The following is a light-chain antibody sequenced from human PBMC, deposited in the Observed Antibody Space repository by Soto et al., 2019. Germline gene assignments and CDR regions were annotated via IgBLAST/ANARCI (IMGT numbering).Light chain of an antibody. J-gene: IGKJ1*01. CDR1: QTINSW. V-gene: IGKV1-5*01. CDR3: QQYHRYAWT. Sequence: DIQMTHSPSTLSASVCDRVTITCRASQTINSWLAWYQQKPGKAPKLLIYEASSLESGVPSRFSGSGSGTEFSLTISSLQPDDFATYYCQQYHRYAWTFGQGTKVDIK. CDR2: EAS.